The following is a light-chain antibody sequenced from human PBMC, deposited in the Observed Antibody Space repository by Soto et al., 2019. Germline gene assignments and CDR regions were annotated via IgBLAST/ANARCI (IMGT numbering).Light chain of an antibody. J-gene: IGLJ3*02. Sequence: QSALTQPASVSGSPGQSITISCTGTSSDVGGYNYVSWYQQHPGKAPKLMIYEVSNRASGVSNRCSVSKSGNTASLTIAGLQAEDEADYYLSAYTSSSTRVFGGGTKLTVL. CDR3: SAYTSSSTRV. CDR1: SSDVGGYNY. V-gene: IGLV2-14*01. CDR2: EVS.